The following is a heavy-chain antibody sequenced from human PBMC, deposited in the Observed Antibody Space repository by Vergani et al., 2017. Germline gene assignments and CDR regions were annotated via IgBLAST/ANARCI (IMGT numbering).Heavy chain of an antibody. CDR3: ARRMGVRGTNDAFDI. Sequence: EVQLVQSGAEVKKPGESLKISCKASGYSFPKYWIGWVRQMPGKGLEWMGTIYPDDSDTRYSPSFEGLVTLSADKSINTAYLQWSALKASDIAIYYCARRMGVRGTNDAFDIWGQGTMVTVSS. CDR1: GYSFPKYW. CDR2: IYPDDSDT. D-gene: IGHD1-26*01. J-gene: IGHJ3*02. V-gene: IGHV5-51*03.